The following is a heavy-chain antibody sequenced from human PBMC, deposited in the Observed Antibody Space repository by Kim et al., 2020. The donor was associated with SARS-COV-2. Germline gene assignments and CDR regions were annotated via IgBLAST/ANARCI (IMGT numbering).Heavy chain of an antibody. D-gene: IGHD2-21*02. V-gene: IGHV3-7*05. Sequence: GGSLRLSCAASGFTFSSYWMSWVRQAPGKGLEWVANIKQDGSEKYYVDSVKGRFTISRDNAKNSLYLQMNSLRAEDTAVYYCARDGEVTPGYYYYGMDVWGQGTTVTVSS. CDR3: ARDGEVTPGYYYYGMDV. J-gene: IGHJ6*02. CDR1: GFTFSSYW. CDR2: IKQDGSEK.